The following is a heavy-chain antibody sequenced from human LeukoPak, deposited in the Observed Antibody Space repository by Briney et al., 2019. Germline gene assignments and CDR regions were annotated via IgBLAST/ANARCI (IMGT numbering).Heavy chain of an antibody. CDR3: AKTGAGYYYMDV. CDR1: GFTFSDYY. V-gene: IGHV3-23*01. D-gene: IGHD7-27*01. J-gene: IGHJ6*03. CDR2: ISGSGGST. Sequence: GGSLRLSCAASGFTFSDYYMSWIRQVPGKGLEWVSAISGSGGSTYYADSVKGRFTISRDNSENTLYLQMNSLRAEDTAVYYCAKTGAGYYYMDVWGKGTTVTVSS.